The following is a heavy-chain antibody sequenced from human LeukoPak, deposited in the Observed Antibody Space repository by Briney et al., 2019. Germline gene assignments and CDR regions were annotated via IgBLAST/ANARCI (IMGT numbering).Heavy chain of an antibody. CDR3: ARGLSSTSSLGDYFDL. CDR1: GGSFSGYY. J-gene: IGHJ2*01. V-gene: IGHV4-34*01. Sequence: SETLSLTCAVYGGSFSGYYWSWIRQPPGKGLEWIGEINHSGSTNYNPSLKSRVTISVDTSKNQFSLKLSSVTAADTAVYYCARGLSSTSSLGDYFDLWGRGTLVTASS. CDR2: INHSGST. D-gene: IGHD2-2*01.